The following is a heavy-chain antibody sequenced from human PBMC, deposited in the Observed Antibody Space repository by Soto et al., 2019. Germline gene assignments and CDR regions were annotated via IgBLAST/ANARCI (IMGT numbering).Heavy chain of an antibody. Sequence: GGSLRLSCAVSGFTFSSYAMSWVRQAPGKGLEWVSAISDSGTTYYADSVKGRFTISRDNSKNTQYLQMNSLRAEDTAVYYCAKISIFDYFDYWGQGTLVTVSS. V-gene: IGHV3-23*01. CDR2: ISDSGTT. CDR3: AKISIFDYFDY. CDR1: GFTFSSYA. J-gene: IGHJ4*02. D-gene: IGHD3-3*02.